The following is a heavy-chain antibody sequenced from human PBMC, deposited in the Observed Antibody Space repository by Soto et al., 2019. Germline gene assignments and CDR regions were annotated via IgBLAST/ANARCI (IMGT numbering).Heavy chain of an antibody. Sequence: PSETLSLTCAVSGGSISSGGYSWSWIRQPPGKGLEWIGYIYHSGSTYYNPSLKSRVTISVDRSKNQFSLKLSSVTAADTAAYYCARLLWFGELSPSEYNWFDPWGQGTLVTVSS. CDR2: IYHSGST. J-gene: IGHJ5*02. D-gene: IGHD3-10*01. CDR3: ARLLWFGELSPSEYNWFDP. V-gene: IGHV4-30-2*01. CDR1: GGSISSGGYS.